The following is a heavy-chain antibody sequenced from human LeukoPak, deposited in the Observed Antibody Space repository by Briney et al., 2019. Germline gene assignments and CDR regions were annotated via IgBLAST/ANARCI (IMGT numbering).Heavy chain of an antibody. CDR1: QFNFNKFG. CDR3: AKDPNGDYIGTFDI. J-gene: IGHJ3*02. D-gene: IGHD4-17*01. V-gene: IGHV3-23*01. Sequence: GRSLRLSCATSQFNFNKFGMTWVRQAPGKGLEWVSSISGNGGSTQYADSVQGWFAISRDNSKNTLYLQMNSLRAEDTAVYFCAKDPNGDYIGTFDIWGQGTMVTVSS. CDR2: ISGNGGST.